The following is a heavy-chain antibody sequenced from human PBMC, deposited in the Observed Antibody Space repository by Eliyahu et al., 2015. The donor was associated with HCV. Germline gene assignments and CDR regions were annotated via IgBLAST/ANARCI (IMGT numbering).Heavy chain of an antibody. CDR2: ISGSGGST. CDR3: AKGTLSSTREYCSSTSCYTGEGGY. Sequence: EVQLLESGGGLVQPGGSLRLSCAASGFTFSSYAMXWVRXAPGKGLEWVXAISGSGGSTYYADSVKGRFTISRDNSKNTLYLQMNSLRAEDTAVYYCAKGTLSSTREYCSSTSCYTGEGGYWGQGTLVTVSS. CDR1: GFTFSSYA. D-gene: IGHD2-2*02. V-gene: IGHV3-23*01. J-gene: IGHJ4*02.